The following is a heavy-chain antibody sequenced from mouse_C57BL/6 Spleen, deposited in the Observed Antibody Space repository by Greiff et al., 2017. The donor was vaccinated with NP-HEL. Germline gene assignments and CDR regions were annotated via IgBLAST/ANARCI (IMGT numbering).Heavy chain of an antibody. V-gene: IGHV5-16*01. CDR1: GFTFSDYY. J-gene: IGHJ1*03. D-gene: IGHD1-2*01. CDR2: INYDGSST. Sequence: EVQLVESEGGLVQPGSSMKLSCTASGFTFSDYYMAWVRQVPEKGLEWVANINYDGSSTYYLDSLKSRFIISRDNAKNILYLQMSSLKSEDTATYYCARDHYYGGRYFDVWGTGTTVTVSS. CDR3: ARDHYYGGRYFDV.